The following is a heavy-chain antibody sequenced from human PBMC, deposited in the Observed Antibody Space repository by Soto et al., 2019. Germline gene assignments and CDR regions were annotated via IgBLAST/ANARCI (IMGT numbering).Heavy chain of an antibody. CDR3: ARGHIVVVPAAIRNWFDP. D-gene: IGHD2-2*02. CDR2: INHSGST. V-gene: IGHV4-34*01. CDR1: GGSFSGYY. J-gene: IGHJ5*02. Sequence: SETLSLTCAVYGGSFSGYYWSWIRQPPGKGLEWIGEINHSGSTNYNPSLKSRVTISVDTSKNQFSLKLSSVTAADTAVYYCARGHIVVVPAAIRNWFDPWGQGTLVTVS.